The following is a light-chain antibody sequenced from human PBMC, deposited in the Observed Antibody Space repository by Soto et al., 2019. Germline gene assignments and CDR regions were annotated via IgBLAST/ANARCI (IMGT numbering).Light chain of an antibody. Sequence: QSALTQPASVSGSPGQSITISCTGTSSDVGGYNYVSWYQQHPGKAPKLMIYDVSNRPSGVSNRFSGSKSGNTGSLTISGLQAEDEADYYCSSYTSSSTLVVCGGGTKLTVL. CDR1: SSDVGGYNY. V-gene: IGLV2-14*01. J-gene: IGLJ2*01. CDR2: DVS. CDR3: SSYTSSSTLVV.